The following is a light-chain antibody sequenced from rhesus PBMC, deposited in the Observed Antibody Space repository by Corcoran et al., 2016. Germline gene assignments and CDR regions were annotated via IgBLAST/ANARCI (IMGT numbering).Light chain of an antibody. CDR2: AAS. CDR1: QTISSY. V-gene: IGKV1-44*01. Sequence: DIQMTQSPSSLSASVGDRVTITCRARQTISSYLAWYQQKPGKVPKLLIYAASSLESGVPSRFSGSGAGTDFTLNSSSLQPEDFATYDCQQHNSHPLTFGGGTKVEIK. CDR3: QQHNSHPLT. J-gene: IGKJ4*01.